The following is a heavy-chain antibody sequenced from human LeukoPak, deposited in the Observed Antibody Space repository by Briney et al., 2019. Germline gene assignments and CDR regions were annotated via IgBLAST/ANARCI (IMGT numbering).Heavy chain of an antibody. CDR3: ARVPSYDFWSGYYNY. D-gene: IGHD3-3*01. CDR2: IYPGDSDT. J-gene: IGHJ4*02. Sequence: GESLKISCKGSGYSFTSYWIGWVRQMPGKGLEWMGTIYPGDSDTRYSPSFQGQVTISADKSISTAYLQWSSLKASDTAMYYCARVPSYDFWSGYYNYWGQGTLVTVSS. CDR1: GYSFTSYW. V-gene: IGHV5-51*01.